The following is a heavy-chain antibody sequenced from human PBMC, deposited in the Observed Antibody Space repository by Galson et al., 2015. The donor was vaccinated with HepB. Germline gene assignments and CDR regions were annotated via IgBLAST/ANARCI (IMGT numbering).Heavy chain of an antibody. CDR1: GFTFSDYY. J-gene: IGHJ4*02. V-gene: IGHV3-11*06. D-gene: IGHD3-16*01. CDR3: ARELGGGGPFDY. CDR2: ISGSSSYT. Sequence: SLRLSCAASGFTFSDYYMSWIRQAPGKGLEWVSYISGSSSYTNYADSVKGRFTISRDNAKNSLYLQMNSLRAEDTAVYYCARELGGGGPFDYWGQGTLVTVSS.